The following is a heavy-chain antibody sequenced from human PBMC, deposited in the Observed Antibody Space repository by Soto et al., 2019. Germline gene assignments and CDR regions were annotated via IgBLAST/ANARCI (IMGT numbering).Heavy chain of an antibody. CDR2: MNPNSGDT. D-gene: IGHD1-1*01. J-gene: IGHJ4*02. V-gene: IGHV1-8*01. Sequence: QVQLVQSGAEVKKPGASVKVSCKASGYTFSDHDINWVRQASGQGPEWLGWMNPNSGDTVYAQNFQGRVTMTRDTSKGTAYMKLSSLRSEDTAVYYYSSLVGNWTDDYFDYWGQGTRVTVSS. CDR1: GYTFSDHD. CDR3: SSLVGNWTDDYFDY.